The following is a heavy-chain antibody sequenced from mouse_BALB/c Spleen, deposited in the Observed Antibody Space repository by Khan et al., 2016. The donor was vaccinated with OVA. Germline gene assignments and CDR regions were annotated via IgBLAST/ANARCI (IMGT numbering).Heavy chain of an antibody. D-gene: IGHD4-1*01. V-gene: IGHV14-1*02. Sequence: VQLKQSGAELVRPGALVKLSCKGSGFNIKDYYMHWVKQRPEQGLEWIGWIAPVNGNTIYDPKLQGKANITADTSSNTAYLQLSSLASEDTAVYYCARSGYSAWFAYWGQGTLVTVSA. CDR2: IAPVNGNT. J-gene: IGHJ3*01. CDR3: ARSGYSAWFAY. CDR1: GFNIKDYY.